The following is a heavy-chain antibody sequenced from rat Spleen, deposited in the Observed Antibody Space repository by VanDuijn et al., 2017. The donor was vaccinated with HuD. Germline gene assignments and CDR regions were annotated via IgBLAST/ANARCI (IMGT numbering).Heavy chain of an antibody. J-gene: IGHJ2*01. CDR2: MKYDGDT. CDR1: GISLTDYS. D-gene: IGHD4-3*01. CDR3: TRQGIRGTEH. Sequence: QVQLKESGPGLVQPSQTLSLTCTVSGISLTDYSIHWVRQPPGKGLEWMGRMKYDGDTYYNSALKSRLSISRDASKSQVFLKLNILQTEDTAIYFCTRQGIRGTEHWGQGVMVTVSS. V-gene: IGHV2S30*01.